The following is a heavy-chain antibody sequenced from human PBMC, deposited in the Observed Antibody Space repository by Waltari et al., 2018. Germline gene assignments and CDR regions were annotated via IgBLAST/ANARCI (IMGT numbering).Heavy chain of an antibody. D-gene: IGHD2-15*01. CDR2: VRLSGRT. Sequence: QLQLQESGPGLVKPSGTLSPTCGVSGDSISSTDVWNWVRQPPGKGLEWIGQVRLSGRTNYNPSFASRVTVAVDTFNNQFSLTLTSATAADTAVYYCARDRGRGLYLDPWGPGTLVTVSP. CDR3: ARDRGRGLYLDP. V-gene: IGHV4-4*02. CDR1: GDSISSTDV. J-gene: IGHJ5*02.